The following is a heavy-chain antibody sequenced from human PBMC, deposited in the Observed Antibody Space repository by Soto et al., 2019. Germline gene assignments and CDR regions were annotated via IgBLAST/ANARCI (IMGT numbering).Heavy chain of an antibody. CDR1: GGSISNSRW. CDR2: IFHSGDT. Sequence: QVQLQESGPGLVKPSGTLSLTCAVSGGSISNSRWWPWVRQPPGKGLEWIGDIFHSGDTNYNPSLNSRVFISVDKSQSQFSLKVSSVTAADTSVYYCAYSTGWYRHDVWGQGTLVTVSS. CDR3: AYSTGWYRHDV. D-gene: IGHD6-19*01. V-gene: IGHV4-4*02. J-gene: IGHJ3*01.